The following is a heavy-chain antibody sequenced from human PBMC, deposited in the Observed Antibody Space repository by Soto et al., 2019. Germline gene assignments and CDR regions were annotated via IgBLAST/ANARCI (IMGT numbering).Heavy chain of an antibody. CDR3: AGVMIRSSDRAFDI. V-gene: IGHV4-59*01. CDR1: GGSISSYY. Sequence: QVQLQESGPGLVKPSETLSLTCTVSGGSISSYYWSWVRQPPGKGLEWIGYIYYGGLTNYNPALKYRDTISLDTAKTHCPVKLSSVTVADTTVYYCAGVMIRSSDRAFDIWGQGTMVTVSS. D-gene: IGHD3-16*01. CDR2: IYYGGLT. J-gene: IGHJ3*02.